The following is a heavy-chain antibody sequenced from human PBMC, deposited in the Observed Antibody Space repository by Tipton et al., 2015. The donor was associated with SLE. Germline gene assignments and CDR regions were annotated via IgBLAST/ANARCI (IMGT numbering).Heavy chain of an antibody. D-gene: IGHD3-16*01. CDR2: ISGGSDIT. V-gene: IGHV3-23*01. Sequence: SLRLSCAASGFTFSSYSMTWVRQAPGKALEWVSIISGGSDITNYADSVKGRFTISRDNSKNTLYLQMSSLSAEDTAIYYCAGRRLIIFGHGMGVWGQGTTVTVSS. CDR1: GFTFSSYS. CDR3: AGRRLIIFGHGMGV. J-gene: IGHJ6*02.